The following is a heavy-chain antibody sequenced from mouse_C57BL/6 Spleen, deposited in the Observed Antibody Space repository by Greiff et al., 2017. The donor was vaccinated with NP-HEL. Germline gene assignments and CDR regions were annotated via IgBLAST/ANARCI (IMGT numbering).Heavy chain of an antibody. D-gene: IGHD4-1*01. Sequence: QVQLKQPGAELVRPGSSVKLSCKASGYTFTSYWMHWVKQRPIQGLEWIGNIDPSDSETPYNQKFKDKATLTVDKSSSTAYMQLSSLTSEDSAVYYCARLGDWGGYFDVWGTGTTVTVSS. J-gene: IGHJ1*03. CDR1: GYTFTSYW. CDR2: IDPSDSET. V-gene: IGHV1-52*01. CDR3: ARLGDWGGYFDV.